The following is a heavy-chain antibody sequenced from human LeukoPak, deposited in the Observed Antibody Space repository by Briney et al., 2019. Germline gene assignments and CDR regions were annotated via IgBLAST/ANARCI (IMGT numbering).Heavy chain of an antibody. V-gene: IGHV3-23*01. CDR1: GFTFSNYV. Sequence: GGSLRLSCAASGFTFSNYVASWVRQAPGMGLEWVSVISGNGVSTNYADSVKGRFTISRDNSKNTVFLQLNSLRGDDTAVYYCANRFCTSSGCGVAYWGQGTLVTVSS. CDR3: ANRFCTSSGCGVAY. D-gene: IGHD2-2*01. CDR2: ISGNGVST. J-gene: IGHJ4*02.